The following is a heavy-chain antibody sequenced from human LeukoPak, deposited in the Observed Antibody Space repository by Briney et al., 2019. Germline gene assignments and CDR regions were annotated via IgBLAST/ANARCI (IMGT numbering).Heavy chain of an antibody. D-gene: IGHD2-15*01. CDR2: INHSEST. CDR3: ARVVVAATFDY. V-gene: IGHV4-34*01. J-gene: IGHJ4*02. Sequence: SETLSLTCAVYGGSFSGYYWSWIRQPPGKGLEWIGEINHSESTNYNPSLKSRVTISLDTSKNQFSLKLSSVTAADTAVYYCARVVVAATFDYWGQGTLVTVSS. CDR1: GGSFSGYY.